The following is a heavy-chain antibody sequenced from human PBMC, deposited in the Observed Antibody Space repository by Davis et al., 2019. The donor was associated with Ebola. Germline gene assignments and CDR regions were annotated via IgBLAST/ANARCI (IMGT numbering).Heavy chain of an antibody. Sequence: GESLKISCTASGFTFGDYAMSWVRQAPGKGLEWVGFIRSKAYGGTTEYAASVKGRFTISRDDSKSIAYLQMNRLKTEDTAVYYCTRDARRVRNYGMDVWGQGTTVTVSS. CDR1: GFTFGDYA. CDR2: IRSKAYGGTT. D-gene: IGHD3-16*02. CDR3: TRDARRVRNYGMDV. V-gene: IGHV3-49*04. J-gene: IGHJ6*02.